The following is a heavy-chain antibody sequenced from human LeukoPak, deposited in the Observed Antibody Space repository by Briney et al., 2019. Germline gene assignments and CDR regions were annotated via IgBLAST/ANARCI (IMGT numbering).Heavy chain of an antibody. CDR1: GYSISSGYY. J-gene: IGHJ3*02. CDR3: ARRLEYSSGWYGNDAFDI. Sequence: PSGTLSLTCAVSGYSISSGYYWGWIRQPPGKGLEWIGSIYHSGSTYYNPSLKSRVTVSVDTSKNQFSLKLSSVTAADTAVYYCARRLEYSSGWYGNDAFDIWGQGTMVTVSS. D-gene: IGHD6-19*01. CDR2: IYHSGST. V-gene: IGHV4-38-2*01.